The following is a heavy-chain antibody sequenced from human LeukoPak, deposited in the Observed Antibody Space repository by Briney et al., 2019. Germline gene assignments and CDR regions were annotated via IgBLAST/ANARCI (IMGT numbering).Heavy chain of an antibody. J-gene: IGHJ5*02. Sequence: PSETLSLTCTVSGGSISIYYWSWIRQPAGKGLEWIGRIYTSGNTNYNPSLKSRVTISVDKSKNQFSLKLSSVTAADTAVYYCARDLPGRDWFDPWGQGTLVTVSS. CDR1: GGSISIYY. CDR2: IYTSGNT. D-gene: IGHD1-26*01. CDR3: ARDLPGRDWFDP. V-gene: IGHV4-4*07.